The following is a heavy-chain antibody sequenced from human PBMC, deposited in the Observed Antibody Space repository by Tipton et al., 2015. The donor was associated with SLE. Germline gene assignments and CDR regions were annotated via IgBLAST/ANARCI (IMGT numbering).Heavy chain of an antibody. Sequence: GLVKPSGTLSLTCGVSGGSSSSSNWWTWVRQPPGKGLEWIGEIYHGGITNYNPSLKGRVTISVDKSRNQFSLSLSSVTAADTAVYYCARVRRDGHNYALLFDYWGQGILVTVSS. D-gene: IGHD5-24*01. CDR1: GGSSSSSNW. CDR3: ARVRRDGHNYALLFDY. J-gene: IGHJ4*02. CDR2: IYHGGIT. V-gene: IGHV4-4*02.